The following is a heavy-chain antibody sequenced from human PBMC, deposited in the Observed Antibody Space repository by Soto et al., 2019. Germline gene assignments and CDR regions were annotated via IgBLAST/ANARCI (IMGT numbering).Heavy chain of an antibody. J-gene: IGHJ4*02. CDR3: TRGYGDYVRDY. V-gene: IGHV3-73*01. CDR2: IRSKSNSYAT. Sequence: EVQLVESGGGLVQPGGSLKLSCAVSGFTFSGSAMHWVRQASGKGLEWVGRIRSKSNSYATAYAASVKGRLTISRDDSKNSAYLQMNSLKTEDTAVYYCTRGYGDYVRDYCGQGTLVTVSS. D-gene: IGHD4-17*01. CDR1: GFTFSGSA.